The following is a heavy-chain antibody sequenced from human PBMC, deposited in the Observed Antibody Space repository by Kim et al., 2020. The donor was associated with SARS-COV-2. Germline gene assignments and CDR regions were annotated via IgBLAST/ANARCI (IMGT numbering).Heavy chain of an antibody. CDR2: IKQDGGEK. V-gene: IGHV3-7*01. J-gene: IGHJ4*02. D-gene: IGHD3-16*01. CDR1: GFTFGDHW. CDR3: ARDMRGFDY. Sequence: GGSLRLSCAVSGFTFGDHWMTWVRQAPGMGLQWVANIKQDGGEKYYVDSVKGRFTISRDNVENSLYLQMDRLRAEDTAVYFCARDMRGFDYWGQGILVTV.